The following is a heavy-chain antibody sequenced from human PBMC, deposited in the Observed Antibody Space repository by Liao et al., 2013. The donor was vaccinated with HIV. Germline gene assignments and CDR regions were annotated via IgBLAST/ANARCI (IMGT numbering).Heavy chain of an antibody. CDR2: IYYSGST. CDR3: ARDGRYGDYPRAFDI. D-gene: IGHD2-21*02. CDR1: GGSISSYY. J-gene: IGHJ3*02. V-gene: IGHV4-59*12. Sequence: QVQLQESGPGLVKPSETLSLTCTVSGGSISSYYWSWIRQPPGKGLEWIGYIYYSGSTNYNPSLKSRVTISVDTSKNQFSLKLSSVTAADTAMYYCARDGRYGDYPRAFDIWGQGTMVTV.